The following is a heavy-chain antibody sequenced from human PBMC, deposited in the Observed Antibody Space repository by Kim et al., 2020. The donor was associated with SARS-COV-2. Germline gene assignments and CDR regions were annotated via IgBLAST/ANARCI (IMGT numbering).Heavy chain of an antibody. CDR3: ARWGSGTY. CDR2: NGNT. D-gene: IGHD3-10*01. Sequence: NGNTNYAQKLQGRVTMTTDTSTSTAYMELRSLRSDDTAVYYCARWGSGTYWGQGTLVTVSS. J-gene: IGHJ4*02. V-gene: IGHV1-18*01.